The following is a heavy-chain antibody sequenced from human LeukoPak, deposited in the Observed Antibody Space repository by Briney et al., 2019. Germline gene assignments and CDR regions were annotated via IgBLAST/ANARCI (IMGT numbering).Heavy chain of an antibody. V-gene: IGHV4-4*07. CDR1: GGSISSYY. D-gene: IGHD3-3*01. CDR3: ARDRGFAFSHDAFDM. J-gene: IGHJ3*02. CDR2: IYTSGST. Sequence: SETLSLTCTVSGGSISSYYWSWIRQPAGKGLEWIGRIYTSGSTNYNPSLKSRVTMSVDTSRNQFSLNLSSVTAADTAVYYCARDRGFAFSHDAFDMWGQGTMVIVSS.